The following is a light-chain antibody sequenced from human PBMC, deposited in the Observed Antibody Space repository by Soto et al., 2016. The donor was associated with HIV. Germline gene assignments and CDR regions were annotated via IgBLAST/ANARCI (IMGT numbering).Light chain of an antibody. CDR1: NIGSKG. Sequence: SYELTQPPSVSVTPGKTASIACGGNNIGSKGVHWYQQRPGQAPVLVVFDDSDRPSGIPERFSGSKSGNTATLTISRVEAGDEADYFCQVWDGASDHVVFGGGTRLAVL. CDR3: QVWDGASDHVV. V-gene: IGLV3-21*03. CDR2: DDS. J-gene: IGLJ2*01.